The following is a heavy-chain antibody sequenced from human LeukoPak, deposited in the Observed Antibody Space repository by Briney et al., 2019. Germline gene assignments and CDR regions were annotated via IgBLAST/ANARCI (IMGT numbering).Heavy chain of an antibody. J-gene: IGHJ4*02. D-gene: IGHD2-15*01. CDR3: AREDRSCYYY. CDR1: GFPFSSYW. V-gene: IGHV3-7*03. CDR2: IKQDGSEK. Sequence: TGGSLRLSCAASGFPFSSYWMAWVRQALGKGLEWVASIKQDGSEKYYVDSVKGRFTISKDNSKNSLYLQMSSLRAEDTAMYYCAREDRSCYYYWGQGTLVTVSS.